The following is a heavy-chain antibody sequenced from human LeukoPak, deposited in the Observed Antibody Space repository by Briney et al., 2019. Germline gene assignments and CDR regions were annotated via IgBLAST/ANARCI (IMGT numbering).Heavy chain of an antibody. CDR3: ARGPTIFGVVTLGFDY. D-gene: IGHD3-3*01. V-gene: IGHV4-31*03. J-gene: IGHJ4*02. CDR2: IYYSGST. CDR1: SGSISSGGYY. Sequence: SQTLSLTCTVSSGSISSGGYYWSWIRQHPGKGLEWIGYIYYSGSTYYNPSLKSRVTISVDTSKNQFSLKLSSVTAADTAVYYCARGPTIFGVVTLGFDYWGQGTLVTVSS.